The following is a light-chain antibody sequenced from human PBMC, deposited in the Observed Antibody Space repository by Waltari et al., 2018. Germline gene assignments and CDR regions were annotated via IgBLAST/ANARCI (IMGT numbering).Light chain of an antibody. Sequence: FMLTQPHSVSESPGKTVSISCTRSSGSIASNYVHWYQQRPGRAPTRVIYEDDQRPSEVPVRFSGSIDSSSNSASLTISGLETEDEADYYCQSYDAAVIVGGGTRLTVL. CDR1: SGSIASNY. V-gene: IGLV6-57*03. CDR3: QSYDAAVI. J-gene: IGLJ2*01. CDR2: EDD.